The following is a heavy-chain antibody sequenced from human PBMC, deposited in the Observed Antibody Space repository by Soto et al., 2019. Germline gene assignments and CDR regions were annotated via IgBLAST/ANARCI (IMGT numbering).Heavy chain of an antibody. Sequence: QVQLVESGGGVVQPGRSLRLSCAASGFTFSSYAMHWVRQAPGKGLEWVAVISYDGSNKYYADSVKGRFTISRDNSKNTLYLQMNSLRAEDTAVYYCARDRDDSLTGYYTAFGGMDVWGQGTTVTVSS. J-gene: IGHJ6*02. CDR1: GFTFSSYA. CDR2: ISYDGSNK. D-gene: IGHD3-9*01. CDR3: ARDRDDSLTGYYTAFGGMDV. V-gene: IGHV3-30-3*01.